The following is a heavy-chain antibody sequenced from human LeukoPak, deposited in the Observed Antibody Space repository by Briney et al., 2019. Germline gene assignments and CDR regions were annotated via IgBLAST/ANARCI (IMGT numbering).Heavy chain of an antibody. J-gene: IGHJ4*02. CDR2: IYSGGST. Sequence: GGSLRLSCAASGFTVSSNYMSWVRQAPGKGLEWVSVIYSGGSTYYADSVKGRFTISRHNSKNTLYLQMNSLRAEDTAVYYCAKRIHYYDTSGSTVWGQGTLVTVSS. CDR3: AKRIHYYDTSGSTV. CDR1: GFTVSSNY. D-gene: IGHD3-22*01. V-gene: IGHV3-53*01.